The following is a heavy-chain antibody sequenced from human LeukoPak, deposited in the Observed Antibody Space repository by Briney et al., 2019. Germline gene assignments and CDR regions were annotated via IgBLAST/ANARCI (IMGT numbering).Heavy chain of an antibody. J-gene: IGHJ4*02. CDR3: ARSLPYGTTWYGRSDF. V-gene: IGHV3-9*01. CDR1: GFTFDDYG. CDR2: ISWNSGNI. Sequence: GGSLRLSCAASGFTFDDYGMHWVRQPPGKGLEWVSGISWNSGNIGYADSVKGRFTISRDNAMNSLYLQMNSLRAEDTAIYYCARSLPYGTTWYGRSDFWGQGTLVTVSS. D-gene: IGHD6-13*01.